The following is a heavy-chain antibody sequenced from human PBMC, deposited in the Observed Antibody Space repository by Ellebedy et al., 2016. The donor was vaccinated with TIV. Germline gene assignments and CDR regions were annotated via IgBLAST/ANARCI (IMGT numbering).Heavy chain of an antibody. CDR1: GYSFTNFD. V-gene: IGHV1-18*01. Sequence: ASVKVSCXASGYSFTNFDINWVRQAPGQGLEWMGLISADNGYTNYAQKFQGRVTMTTDTSTSTAYMDLRSLRSDDTAVYYCARRLRGDSKREVGWFDSWGQGTLVTVSS. D-gene: IGHD3-16*01. CDR3: ARRLRGDSKREVGWFDS. J-gene: IGHJ5*01. CDR2: ISADNGYT.